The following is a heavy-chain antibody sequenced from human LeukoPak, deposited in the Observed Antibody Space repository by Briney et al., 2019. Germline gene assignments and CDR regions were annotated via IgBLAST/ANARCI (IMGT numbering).Heavy chain of an antibody. V-gene: IGHV1-69*05. Sequence: SVKVSCKASGGTFSSYAISWVRQAPGQGLEWMGRIIPIFGTANYAQKFQGRVTITTDGSTSTAYMELSSLRSEDTAVYYCARDSRSRGAPGNYFDYWGQGTLVTVSS. D-gene: IGHD1-14*01. CDR3: ARDSRSRGAPGNYFDY. CDR2: IIPIFGTA. J-gene: IGHJ4*02. CDR1: GGTFSSYA.